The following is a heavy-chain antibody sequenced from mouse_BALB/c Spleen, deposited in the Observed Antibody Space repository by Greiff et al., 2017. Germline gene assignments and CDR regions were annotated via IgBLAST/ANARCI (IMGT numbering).Heavy chain of an antibody. Sequence: EVKLQESGPELVKPGASVKMSCKASGYTFTSYVMHWVKQKPGQGLEWIGYINPYNDGTKYNEKFKGKATLTSDKSSSTAYMELSSLTSEDSAVYYCARSAITTRGDWFAYWGQGTLVTVSA. CDR1: GYTFTSYV. CDR3: ARSAITTRGDWFAY. D-gene: IGHD2-4*01. CDR2: INPYNDGT. J-gene: IGHJ3*01. V-gene: IGHV1-14*01.